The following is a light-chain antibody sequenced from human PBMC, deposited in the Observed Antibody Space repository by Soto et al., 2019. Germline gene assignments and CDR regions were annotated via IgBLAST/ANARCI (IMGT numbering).Light chain of an antibody. J-gene: IGKJ1*01. Sequence: EIVMTQSPATLSVSPGERATLSCRASQSVSSNLAWYQQKPGQAPRLLIYDASNRATGIPARFSGSGSGTDFTLTISSLEPEDFAVYYCQQYESSPRTFGQGTMVDI. V-gene: IGKV3D-15*01. CDR3: QQYESSPRT. CDR2: DAS. CDR1: QSVSSN.